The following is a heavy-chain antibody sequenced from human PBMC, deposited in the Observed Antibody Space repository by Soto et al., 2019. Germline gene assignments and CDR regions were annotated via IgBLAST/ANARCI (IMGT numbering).Heavy chain of an antibody. J-gene: IGHJ4*02. D-gene: IGHD2-15*01. CDR2: IYWDDVK. V-gene: IGHV2-5*02. CDR3: AHRPSYCSGGSCYSGFDY. CDR1: GFSLSTSGVG. Sequence: QITLKESGPTLVKPTQTLTLTCTFPGFSLSTSGVGVAWVLHPPGKAMEWLALIYWDDVKRYSPSLKSRLTITEDTSKNQVVLTMTNMDPVDTATYYCAHRPSYCSGGSCYSGFDYWGQGPLVTVSS.